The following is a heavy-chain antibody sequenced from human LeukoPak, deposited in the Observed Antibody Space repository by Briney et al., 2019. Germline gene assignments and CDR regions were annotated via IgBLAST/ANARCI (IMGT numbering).Heavy chain of an antibody. CDR1: GGSISSYY. Sequence: SETLSLTCTDSGGSISSYYWSWIRQPAGKGLEWIGRIYTSGSTNYNPSLKSRVTMSVDTSKNQFSLKLSSVTAADTAVYYCARDGTSRGHYDYWGQGTLVTVSS. V-gene: IGHV4-4*07. CDR3: ARDGTSRGHYDY. J-gene: IGHJ4*02. D-gene: IGHD3/OR15-3a*01. CDR2: IYTSGST.